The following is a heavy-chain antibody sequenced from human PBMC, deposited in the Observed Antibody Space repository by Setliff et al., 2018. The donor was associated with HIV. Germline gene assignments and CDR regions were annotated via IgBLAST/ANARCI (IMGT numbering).Heavy chain of an antibody. CDR2: ISAYNGNT. CDR1: GYTLRRHG. D-gene: IGHD2-8*01. J-gene: IGHJ4*02. V-gene: IGHV1-18*01. CDR3: ARVNDILLGYWVGYFDY. Sequence: ASVKVSCKASGYTLRRHGISWVRQAPGQGLEWMGWISAYNGNTNYAQKFRGRVTLTTDTSTSTAYMELRSLRSDDTAVYYCARVNDILLGYWVGYFDYWGQGTQVTVSS.